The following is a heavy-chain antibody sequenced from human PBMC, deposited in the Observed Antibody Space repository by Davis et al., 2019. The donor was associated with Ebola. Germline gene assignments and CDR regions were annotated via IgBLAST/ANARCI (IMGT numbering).Heavy chain of an antibody. CDR3: AREGAMEGGDGMDV. CDR1: GFTFSSYG. CDR2: ISSSSSYI. Sequence: GESLKISCAASGFTFSSYGMHWVRQAPGKGLEWVSSISSSSSYIYYADSVKGRFTISRDNAKNSLYLQMNSLRAEDTAVYYCAREGAMEGGDGMDVWGQGTTVTVSS. J-gene: IGHJ6*02. D-gene: IGHD5-18*01. V-gene: IGHV3-21*04.